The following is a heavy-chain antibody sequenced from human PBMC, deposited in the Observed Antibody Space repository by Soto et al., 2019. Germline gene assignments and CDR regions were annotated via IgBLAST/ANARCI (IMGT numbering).Heavy chain of an antibody. J-gene: IGHJ6*02. D-gene: IGHD3-9*01. V-gene: IGHV5-51*01. CDR2: IYPGDSDT. CDR1: GNSFNNW. Sequence: PGESLKISCKGLGNSFNNWIGWVRQMPGKGLEWVGIIYPGDSDTRYSPSFQGQVTISADKSISTAYLQWSSLKASDTAMYYCARRGDILTGYYRKSDYYYYGMDVWGQGTTVTVSS. CDR3: ARRGDILTGYYRKSDYYYYGMDV.